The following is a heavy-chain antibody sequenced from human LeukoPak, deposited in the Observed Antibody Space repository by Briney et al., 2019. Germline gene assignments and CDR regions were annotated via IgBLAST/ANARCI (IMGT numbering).Heavy chain of an antibody. V-gene: IGHV3-9*01. CDR1: GFTFDDYA. Sequence: PGGSLRLSCAASGFTFDDYAMHWVRQAPGKGLEWVSGISWNSGSIGYADSVKGRFTISRDNAKNSLYLQMNSLRAEDTALYYCAKAVTGDLNQLFDYWGQGTLVTVSS. CDR2: ISWNSGSI. D-gene: IGHD4-17*01. J-gene: IGHJ4*02. CDR3: AKAVTGDLNQLFDY.